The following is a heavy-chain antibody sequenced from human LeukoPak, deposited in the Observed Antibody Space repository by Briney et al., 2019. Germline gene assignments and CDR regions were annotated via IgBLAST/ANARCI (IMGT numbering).Heavy chain of an antibody. CDR3: ARVSYSSSWPDDTSYYYYYGMDV. D-gene: IGHD6-13*01. V-gene: IGHV3-74*01. J-gene: IGHJ6*02. Sequence: GGSLRLSCAASGFTFSSYWMHWVRQAPGKGLVWVSRINRDGTSTSYADSVKGRFTISRDNAKNTLYLQMNSLRAEDTAVYYCARVSYSSSWPDDTSYYYYYGMDVWGQGTTVTVSS. CDR2: INRDGTST. CDR1: GFTFSSYW.